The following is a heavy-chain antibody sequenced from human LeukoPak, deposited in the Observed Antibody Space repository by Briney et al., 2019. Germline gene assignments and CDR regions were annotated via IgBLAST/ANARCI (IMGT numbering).Heavy chain of an antibody. CDR3: AGSSRLYY. V-gene: IGHV4-34*01. Sequence: SETLSLTCAVYGGSFSGYCWSWIRQPPGKGLEWIGEINHSGSTNYNPSLKSRVTISVDTSKNQFSLKLSSVTAADTAVYYCAGSSRLYYWGQGTLVTVSS. D-gene: IGHD1-26*01. J-gene: IGHJ4*02. CDR1: GGSFSGYC. CDR2: INHSGST.